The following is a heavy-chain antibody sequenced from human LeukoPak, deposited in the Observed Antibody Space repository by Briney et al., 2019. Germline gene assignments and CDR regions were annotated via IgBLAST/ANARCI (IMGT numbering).Heavy chain of an antibody. CDR3: ARVDYYDSSGYDPPWFDP. D-gene: IGHD3-22*01. Sequence: GGSLRLSCAASGFTFSSYSMNWVRQAPGKGLEWVSYISSSSSTIYYADSVKGRFTISRDNAKNSLYLQMNSLRAEDTAVYYCARVDYYDSSGYDPPWFDPWGQGTLVTVSS. CDR2: ISSSSSTI. CDR1: GFTFSSYS. J-gene: IGHJ5*02. V-gene: IGHV3-48*04.